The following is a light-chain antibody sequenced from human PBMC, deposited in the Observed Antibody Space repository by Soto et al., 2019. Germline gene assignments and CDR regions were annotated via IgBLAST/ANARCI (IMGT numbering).Light chain of an antibody. V-gene: IGLV2-14*03. Sequence: QSALTQPASVSGSPGQSITISCTGTSSDVGAYDYVSWYQQHPDKAPKLMIYEVSNRPSGVSNRFSDSKSVNTATLTISGLQAEDESYYYCSSYTSSSTRVFGTGTKLTVL. CDR2: EVS. CDR1: SSDVGAYDY. CDR3: SSYTSSSTRV. J-gene: IGLJ1*01.